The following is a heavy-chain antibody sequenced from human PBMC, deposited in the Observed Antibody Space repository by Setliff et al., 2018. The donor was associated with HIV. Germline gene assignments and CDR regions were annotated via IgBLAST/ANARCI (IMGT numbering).Heavy chain of an antibody. CDR1: GYSISSGYY. Sequence: KPSETLSLTCAVSGYSISSGYYWGWIRQPPGKGLEWIGSIYHSESTYYNPSLKSRVTISVDTSKNQFSLRLRSVTAADTAVYYCARVSCSSWYSIPRYYYYSMDVWGNGTTVTVSS. CDR3: ARVSCSSWYSIPRYYYYSMDV. V-gene: IGHV4-38-2*01. J-gene: IGHJ6*03. CDR2: IYHSEST. D-gene: IGHD6-13*01.